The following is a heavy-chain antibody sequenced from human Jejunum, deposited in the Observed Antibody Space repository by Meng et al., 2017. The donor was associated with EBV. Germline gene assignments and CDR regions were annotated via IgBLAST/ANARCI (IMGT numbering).Heavy chain of an antibody. CDR2: IYYRSKWYY. J-gene: IGHJ1*01. D-gene: IGHD6-13*01. Sequence: QLRVQQAGAGLVQPTQAHSLTCAISADSVSSNSAAWHWIRQAPSRGLEWLGRIYYRSKWYYYYAVAVKSRMTINPDTSKNQFSLQLNSVTHEDTAVYYCARGAYTSTWFWGQGTLVTVSS. CDR1: ADSVSSNSAA. CDR3: ARGAYTSTWF. V-gene: IGHV6-1*01.